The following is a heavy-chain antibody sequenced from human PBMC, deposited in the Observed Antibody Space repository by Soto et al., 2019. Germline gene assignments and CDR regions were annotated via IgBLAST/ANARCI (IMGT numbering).Heavy chain of an antibody. Sequence: PSETLSLTCTVSGGSISSYYWSWIRQPPGKGLEWIGYIYYSGSTNYNPSLKSRVTISVDTSKNQFSLKLSSVTAADTAVYYCARDHLGTPDLDSSGYNWFDPWGQGTLVTVSS. CDR1: GGSISSYY. D-gene: IGHD3-22*01. V-gene: IGHV4-59*01. CDR3: ARDHLGTPDLDSSGYNWFDP. CDR2: IYYSGST. J-gene: IGHJ5*02.